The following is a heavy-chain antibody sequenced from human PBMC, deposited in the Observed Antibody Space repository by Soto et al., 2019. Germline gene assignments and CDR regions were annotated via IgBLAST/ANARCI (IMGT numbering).Heavy chain of an antibody. CDR3: ATPSPYLLVRGKMYYYAMDV. Sequence: QVQLVQSGAEVKKPGSSVKVSCTASGDTFSSFTISWLRQAPGQGLEWMGGIIPVFGTTDYEPRFQGRVTITADEATLTAYRELTSMRSADTAVYYCATPSPYLLVRGKMYYYAMDVWGQGTTVTFSS. J-gene: IGHJ6*02. CDR1: GDTFSSFT. V-gene: IGHV1-69*01. CDR2: IIPVFGTT. D-gene: IGHD3-16*01.